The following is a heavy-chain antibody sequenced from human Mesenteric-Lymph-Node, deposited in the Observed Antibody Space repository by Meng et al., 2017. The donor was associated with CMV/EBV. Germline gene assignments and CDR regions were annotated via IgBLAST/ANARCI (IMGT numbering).Heavy chain of an antibody. CDR2: ISYDGSNK. V-gene: IGHV3-30*04. J-gene: IGHJ4*02. D-gene: IGHD6-13*01. CDR1: GFTFSSYA. Sequence: GGSLRLSCAASGFTFSSYAMHWVRQAPGKGLEWVAVISYDGSNKYYADSVKGRFTISRDNSKNTLYLQMNSLRAEDTAVYYCARGWYSSRRGGSSLDYWGQGTLVTVSS. CDR3: ARGWYSSRRGGSSLDY.